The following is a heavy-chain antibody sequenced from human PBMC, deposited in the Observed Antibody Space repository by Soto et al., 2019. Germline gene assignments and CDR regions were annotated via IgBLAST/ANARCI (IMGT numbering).Heavy chain of an antibody. D-gene: IGHD6-19*01. CDR3: ARDLAGLDY. Sequence: SETLSLTCAVYGGSFSGYYWSWIRQPPGKGLEWIGEINHSGSTNYNPSLKSRVTISVDTSKNQFSLKLSSVTAADTAVYYCARDLAGLDYWGQGTLVTVSS. CDR1: GGSFSGYY. J-gene: IGHJ4*02. V-gene: IGHV4-34*01. CDR2: INHSGST.